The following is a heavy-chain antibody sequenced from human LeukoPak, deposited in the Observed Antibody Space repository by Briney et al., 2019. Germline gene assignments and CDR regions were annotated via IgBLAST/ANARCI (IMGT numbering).Heavy chain of an antibody. D-gene: IGHD2-2*01. J-gene: IGHJ4*02. Sequence: VASVKVSCKASGYTFTTYAMNWLRQAPGQGLEWMGWINPTSGGTNYAQNFQGRVTMTRDTSISTAYMELSSLRSDDTAVYYCARGTSWSSYWGQGTLVTVSS. CDR2: INPTSGGT. V-gene: IGHV1-2*02. CDR1: GYTFTTYA. CDR3: ARGTSWSSY.